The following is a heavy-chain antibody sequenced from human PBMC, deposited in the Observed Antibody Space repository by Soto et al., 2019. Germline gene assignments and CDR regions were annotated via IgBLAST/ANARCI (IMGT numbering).Heavy chain of an antibody. V-gene: IGHV3-66*01. Sequence: EVQLVESGGGLVQPGGSLRLSCSASGFSVSSNYMSWVRQAPGKGLQWVSLVYSGGSTNYADSVKDRFIISRDNSKNTLYLQMNSLRAEDTAVCYCARYYDFWSGYYAFDIWGQGTVVTVSS. CDR3: ARYYDFWSGYYAFDI. CDR2: VYSGGST. CDR1: GFSVSSNY. D-gene: IGHD3-3*01. J-gene: IGHJ3*02.